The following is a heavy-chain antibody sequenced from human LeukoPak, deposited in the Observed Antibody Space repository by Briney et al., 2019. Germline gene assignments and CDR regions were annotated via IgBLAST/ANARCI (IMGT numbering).Heavy chain of an antibody. CDR3: AVSIDYHYGMDV. D-gene: IGHD6-6*01. J-gene: IGHJ6*02. CDR1: GFTFSDHY. V-gene: IGHV3-72*01. Sequence: PGGSLRLSCAASGFTFSDHYMDWVRQAPGKGLEWVGRSRNKARSYTTDYAASVKGRFTISRDDSKNSLCLQMNSLKTEDTALYYCAVSIDYHYGMDVWGQGTTVTVSS. CDR2: SRNKARSYTT.